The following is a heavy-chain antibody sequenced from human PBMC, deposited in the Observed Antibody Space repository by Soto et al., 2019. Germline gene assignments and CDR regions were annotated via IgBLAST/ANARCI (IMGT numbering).Heavy chain of an antibody. CDR1: GYTLTGLS. Sequence: GAPAKVFCKVSGYTLTGLSIHWARHANGKEKKLKRGFDPEDGETIYAQKFQGRVTMTEDTSTDTAYMELSSLRSEDTAVYYCATFHVLRFLEWLFPTPHDFDYWGQGTLVTVSS. D-gene: IGHD3-3*01. CDR3: ATFHVLRFLEWLFPTPHDFDY. J-gene: IGHJ4*02. V-gene: IGHV1-24*01. CDR2: FDPEDGET.